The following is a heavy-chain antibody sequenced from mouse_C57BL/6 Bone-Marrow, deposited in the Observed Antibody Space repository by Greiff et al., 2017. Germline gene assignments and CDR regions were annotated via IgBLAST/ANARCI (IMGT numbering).Heavy chain of an antibody. D-gene: IGHD1-1*01. CDR1: GFNIKDDY. CDR3: ARITTVVARCYFDY. J-gene: IGHJ2*01. CDR2: IDPENGDT. Sequence: EVQLQQSGAELVRPGASVKLSCTASGFNIKDDYMHWVKQRPEQGLEWIGWIDPENGDTEYASKFQGKATITADTSSNTAYLQLSSLTSEDTAVYYCARITTVVARCYFDYWGQGTTLTVSS. V-gene: IGHV14-4*01.